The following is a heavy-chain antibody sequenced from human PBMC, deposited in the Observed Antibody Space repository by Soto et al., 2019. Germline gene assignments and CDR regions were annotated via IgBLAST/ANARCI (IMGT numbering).Heavy chain of an antibody. CDR3: ARVVGDTAGRHFDY. CDR2: INAGNGNT. V-gene: IGHV1-3*05. J-gene: IGHJ4*02. CDR1: GYTFTSYA. D-gene: IGHD1-26*01. Sequence: QVQLVQSGAEEKKPGASVKVSCKASGYTFTSYAMHWVRQAPGQRLEWMGWINAGNGNTKYSQKFQGRVTITRDTSASPAYMELSSLRSEDTAVYYCARVVGDTAGRHFDYWGQGTLVTVSS.